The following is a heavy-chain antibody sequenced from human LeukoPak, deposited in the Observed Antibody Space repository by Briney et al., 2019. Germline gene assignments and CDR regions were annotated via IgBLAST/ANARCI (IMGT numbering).Heavy chain of an antibody. J-gene: IGHJ5*02. D-gene: IGHD4-17*01. CDR3: ARDVHADYGSGWFDP. CDR1: VGTFNNSA. V-gene: IGHV1-69*05. Sequence: SVKVSCKTSVGTFNNSAISWVRQAPGRGLEWLGGIMPLFGTAGYAQKFQARVTITKDESTRTVYLELTSLTADYTAVYYCARDVHADYGSGWFDPWGQGTLVSVSS. CDR2: IMPLFGTA.